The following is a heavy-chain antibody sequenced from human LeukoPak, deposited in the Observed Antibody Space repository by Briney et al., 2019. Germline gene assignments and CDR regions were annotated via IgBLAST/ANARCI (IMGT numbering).Heavy chain of an antibody. CDR1: GGTFSSYA. V-gene: IGHV1-69*13. J-gene: IGHJ6*03. CDR2: IIPIFGTA. CDR3: ASGGFLEWSPRDYYYMDV. Sequence: ASVKVSCKASGGTFSSYAISWVRQAPGQGLEWMGGIIPIFGTANYAQKFQGRVTITADESTSTAYMELSSLRSEDTAVYYCASGGFLEWSPRDYYYMDVWGKGTTVTVSS. D-gene: IGHD3-3*01.